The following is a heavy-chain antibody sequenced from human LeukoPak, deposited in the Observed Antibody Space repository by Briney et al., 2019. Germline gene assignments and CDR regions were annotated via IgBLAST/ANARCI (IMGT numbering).Heavy chain of an antibody. CDR2: ISAYNGNT. D-gene: IGHD1-1*01. CDR3: ARVRYNWNDSGYNWFDP. Sequence: GASVKVSCKASGYTFTSYGISWVRQAPGQGLEWMGWISAYNGNTNYAQKLQGRVTMTTDTSTSTAYMELRSLRSDDTAVYYCARVRYNWNDSGYNWFDPWGQGTLVTVSS. J-gene: IGHJ5*02. V-gene: IGHV1-18*01. CDR1: GYTFTSYG.